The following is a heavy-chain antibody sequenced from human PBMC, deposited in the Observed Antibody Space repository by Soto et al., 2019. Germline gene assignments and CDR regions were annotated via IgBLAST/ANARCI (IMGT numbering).Heavy chain of an antibody. CDR2: INAGNGNT. J-gene: IGHJ6*02. Sequence: GASVKVSCKPSGYTFTSYAMHWVRQAPGQRLEWMGWINAGNGNTKYSQKFQGRVTMTRDTSISTAYMELSRLRSDDTAVYYCAKSPDYGARNYYYGMDVWGQGTTVTVSS. CDR1: GYTFTSYA. V-gene: IGHV1-3*01. D-gene: IGHD4-17*01. CDR3: AKSPDYGARNYYYGMDV.